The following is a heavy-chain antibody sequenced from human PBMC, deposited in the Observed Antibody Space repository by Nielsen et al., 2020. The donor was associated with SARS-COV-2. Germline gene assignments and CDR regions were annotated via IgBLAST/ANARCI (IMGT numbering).Heavy chain of an antibody. CDR1: GFTFSSLW. CDR3: ARDWSRAFDV. Sequence: GESLKISCAASGFTFSSLWMSWVRQVPGKGLEWVADIKPDGSEKVYVDSVKGRFTISRDNAKNYMSLQMNSLRVEDTAVYYCARDWSRAFDVWGQGTMVTVSS. J-gene: IGHJ3*01. CDR2: IKPDGSEK. V-gene: IGHV3-7*01.